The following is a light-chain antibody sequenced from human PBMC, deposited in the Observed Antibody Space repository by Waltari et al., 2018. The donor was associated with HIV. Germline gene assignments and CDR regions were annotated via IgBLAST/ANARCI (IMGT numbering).Light chain of an antibody. CDR1: QSVSSGY. CDR3: QQYGISPLT. CDR2: GAS. J-gene: IGKJ4*01. Sequence: EIVLTQSPGTLSLSPGERATLSSRASQSVSSGYLAWYQQKPGQAPRLLIYGASSRATGIPDRFSGSGSGTDFTLTISRLEPEDFAVYYCQQYGISPLTFGGGTKVEIK. V-gene: IGKV3-20*01.